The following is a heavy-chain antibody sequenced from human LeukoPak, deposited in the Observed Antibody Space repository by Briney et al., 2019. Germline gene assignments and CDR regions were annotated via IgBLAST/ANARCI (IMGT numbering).Heavy chain of an antibody. Sequence: GGSLRLSCAASGLTFSSYGMHWVRQAPGKGLEWVAFIRYDGSNKYYADSVKGRFTISRDNSKNTLYLQMNSLRAEDTAVYYCAKWLWFGEYNWFDPWGQGTLVTVSS. CDR1: GLTFSSYG. CDR3: AKWLWFGEYNWFDP. D-gene: IGHD3-10*01. CDR2: IRYDGSNK. V-gene: IGHV3-30*02. J-gene: IGHJ5*02.